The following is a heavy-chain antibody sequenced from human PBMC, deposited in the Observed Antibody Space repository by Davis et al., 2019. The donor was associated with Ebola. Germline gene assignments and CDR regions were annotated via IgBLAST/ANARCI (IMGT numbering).Heavy chain of an antibody. CDR1: GGSLSGYF. J-gene: IGHJ6*02. V-gene: IGHV4-34*01. CDR2: ISQSGSI. CDR3: ERCPVVYAIYYGMDV. Sequence: MPSETLSLTCAVHGGSLSGYFWTWIRQSPGKGLEWIGTISQSGSITYYNSSLKSRVTISVDTSKNQFSLKLSSVTAADTAVYYCERCPVVYAIYYGMDVWGQGTTVTVSS. D-gene: IGHD2-8*02.